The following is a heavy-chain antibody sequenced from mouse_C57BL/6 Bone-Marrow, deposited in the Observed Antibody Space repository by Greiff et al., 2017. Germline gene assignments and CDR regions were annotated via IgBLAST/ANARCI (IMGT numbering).Heavy chain of an antibody. CDR2: INYDGSST. CDR1: GFTFSDYY. J-gene: IGHJ1*03. D-gene: IGHD1-1*01. V-gene: IGHV5-16*01. Sequence: DVKLVESEGGLVQPGRSMKLSCTASGFTFSDYYMAWVRQVPEKGLEWVANINYDGSSTYYLDSLKSRFIISRDNAKNILYLQMSSLKSEDTATYYCARHYYGSYYWYFDVWGTGTTVTVSS. CDR3: ARHYYGSYYWYFDV.